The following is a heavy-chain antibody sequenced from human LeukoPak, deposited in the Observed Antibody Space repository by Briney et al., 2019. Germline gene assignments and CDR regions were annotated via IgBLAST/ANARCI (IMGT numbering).Heavy chain of an antibody. V-gene: IGHV3-30-3*01. Sequence: GGSLRLSCAASGFTFSSYAMHWVRQAPGKGLEWVAVISYDGSNKYYADSVKGRFTISRDNAKNSLYLQMNSLRAEDTAVYYCARAFWSGRDAFDIWGQGTMVTVSS. J-gene: IGHJ3*02. CDR1: GFTFSSYA. CDR2: ISYDGSNK. CDR3: ARAFWSGRDAFDI. D-gene: IGHD3-3*01.